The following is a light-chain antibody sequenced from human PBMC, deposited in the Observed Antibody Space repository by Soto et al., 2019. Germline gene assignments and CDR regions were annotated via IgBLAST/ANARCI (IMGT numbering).Light chain of an antibody. CDR3: SSYRNGNSLDV. CDR1: SSDVGSYNY. CDR2: EVT. V-gene: IGLV2-14*01. Sequence: VLTPPSSLSGSPGQSITISCTGTSSDVGSYNYISWYQQHPGKAPKLLIYEVTNRPSGVSNRFSGSKSGNTASLTISGLQAEDEATYYCSSYRNGNSLDVFGTGTKVTVL. J-gene: IGLJ1*01.